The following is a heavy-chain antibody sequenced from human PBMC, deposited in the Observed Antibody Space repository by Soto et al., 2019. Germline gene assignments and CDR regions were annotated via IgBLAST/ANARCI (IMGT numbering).Heavy chain of an antibody. D-gene: IGHD6-19*01. CDR1: GFTFDDYG. J-gene: IGHJ4*02. Sequence: GGSLRLSCAASGFTFDDYGMSWVRQAPGKGLEWVSGINWNGGSTGYADSVKGRFTISRDNAKNSLYLQMNSLRAEDTALYYCARGSIAVAGPGGLFDYWGQGTLVTVSS. V-gene: IGHV3-20*04. CDR3: ARGSIAVAGPGGLFDY. CDR2: INWNGGST.